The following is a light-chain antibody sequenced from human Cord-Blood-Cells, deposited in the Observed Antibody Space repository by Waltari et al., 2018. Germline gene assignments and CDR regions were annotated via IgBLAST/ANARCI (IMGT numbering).Light chain of an antibody. CDR2: AAP. CDR3: QQSYSTPT. CDR1: QSISSY. J-gene: IGKJ1*01. V-gene: IGKV1-39*01. Sequence: DIQMTPSPSSLSASVGDRVTITCRASQSISSYLNWYQQKPGKAPKLLIYAAPSLQSVVPSRFSGSGSGTDFTLTISSLQPEDFATYYCQQSYSTPTFGQGTKVEIK.